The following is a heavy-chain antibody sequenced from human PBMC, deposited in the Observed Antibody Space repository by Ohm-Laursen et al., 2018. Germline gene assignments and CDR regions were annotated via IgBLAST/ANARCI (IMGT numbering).Heavy chain of an antibody. Sequence: TLSLTCTVSGGSISSGGYYWSWIRQHPGKGLEWIGYIYYSGSTYYNPSLKSRVTISVDTSKNQFSLKLSSVTAADTAVYYCARQGDILTGYQFDYWGQGTLVTVSS. V-gene: IGHV4-31*03. CDR1: GGSISSGGYY. D-gene: IGHD3-9*01. J-gene: IGHJ4*02. CDR3: ARQGDILTGYQFDY. CDR2: IYYSGST.